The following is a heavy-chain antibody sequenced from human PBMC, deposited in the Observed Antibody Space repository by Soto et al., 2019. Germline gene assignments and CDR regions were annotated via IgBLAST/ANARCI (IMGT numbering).Heavy chain of an antibody. CDR2: IIPILGIA. Sequence: QVQLVQSGAEVKKPGSSVKVSCKASGGTFSSYTISWVRQAPGQGLEWMGRIIPILGIANYAQKFQGRVTITADKATSTAHMELSSLRSEDTAVYYCARGRGGEAFDIWGQGTMVTVSS. D-gene: IGHD3-10*01. CDR1: GGTFSSYT. J-gene: IGHJ3*02. CDR3: ARGRGGEAFDI. V-gene: IGHV1-69*02.